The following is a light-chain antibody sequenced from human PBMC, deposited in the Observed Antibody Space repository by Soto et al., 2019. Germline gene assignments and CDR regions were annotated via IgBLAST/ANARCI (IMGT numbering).Light chain of an antibody. CDR3: QQLSNYPPIT. CDR2: AAS. J-gene: IGKJ5*01. CDR1: ETISTF. V-gene: IGKV1-9*01. Sequence: DIQLTQSPSSLSASVGDRVTMTCRASETISTFLNWYQHKPGKAPKLLIYAASTLQSGVPSRFSGSGSGTDFTLTISSLQPEDFATYYCQQLSNYPPITFGQGTRLEIK.